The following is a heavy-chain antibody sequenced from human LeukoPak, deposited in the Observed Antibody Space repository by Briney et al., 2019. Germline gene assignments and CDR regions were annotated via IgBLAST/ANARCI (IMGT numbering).Heavy chain of an antibody. CDR2: LNDHGSST. CDR3: ARDLQATVTTKGWGFDL. D-gene: IGHD4-17*01. CDR1: GFTFSSYW. V-gene: IGHV3-74*01. Sequence: PGGSLRLSCEASGFTFSSYWMHWVRQAPGKGLVWVSRLNDHGSSTNYADSVKGRFTISRDDAKNTLYLQMNSLRAEDTAVYYCARDLQATVTTKGWGFDLWGRGTPVTVSS. J-gene: IGHJ2*01.